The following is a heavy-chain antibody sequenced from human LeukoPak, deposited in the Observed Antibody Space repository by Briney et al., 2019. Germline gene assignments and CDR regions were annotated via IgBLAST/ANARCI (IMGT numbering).Heavy chain of an antibody. CDR2: ISGSGINT. D-gene: IGHD2-2*01. CDR1: GFTFSSYS. J-gene: IGHJ4*02. V-gene: IGHV3-23*01. Sequence: GGSLRLSCAASGFTFSSYSMSWVRQAPGKGLEWVSAISGSGINTYYADSVKGRFTISRDNSKNTLHLQMNSLRAEDTAVYYCAKDVRIVVVSAAGGLDSWGQGTLVTVSS. CDR3: AKDVRIVVVSAAGGLDS.